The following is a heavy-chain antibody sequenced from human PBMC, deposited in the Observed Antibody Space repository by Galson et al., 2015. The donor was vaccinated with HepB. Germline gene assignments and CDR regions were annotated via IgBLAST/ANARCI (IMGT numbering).Heavy chain of an antibody. CDR3: ARDLYNWNYMGADAFDI. D-gene: IGHD1-7*01. V-gene: IGHV6-1*01. J-gene: IGHJ3*02. CDR1: GDSVSSNSAA. CDR2: TYYRSKWYN. Sequence: CAISGDSVSSNSAAWNWIRQSPSRGLEWLGRTYYRSKWYNDYAVSVKSRITINPDTSKNQFSLQLNSVTPEDTAVYYCARDLYNWNYMGADAFDIWGQGTMVTVSS.